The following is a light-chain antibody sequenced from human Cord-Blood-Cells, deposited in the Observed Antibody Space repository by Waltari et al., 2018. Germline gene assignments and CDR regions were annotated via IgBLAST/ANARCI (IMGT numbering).Light chain of an antibody. CDR3: QQYNSYSPAWT. V-gene: IGKV1-5*03. J-gene: IGKJ1*01. CDR1: QSISSL. CDR2: KAA. Sequence: DIQMTQSPSTLSASVGDRVTITCRASQSISSLLAWYQQKPGKAPKLLFYKAASLESGVPSKFGGSRSGTEFTLTISSLQPDDFATYYCQQYNSYSPAWTFGQGTKVEIK.